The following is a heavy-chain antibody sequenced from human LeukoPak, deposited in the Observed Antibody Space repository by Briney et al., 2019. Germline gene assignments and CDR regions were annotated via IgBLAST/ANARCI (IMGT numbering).Heavy chain of an antibody. CDR1: GYTFTGYY. V-gene: IGHV1-2*02. D-gene: IGHD2-2*01. CDR3: ASPGIVVVPAAMVYYYYGMDV. Sequence: RASVKVSCKASGYTFTGYYMHWVRQAPGQGLEWMGWINPNSGGTNYAQKFQGRVTMTRDTSISTAYMELSRLRSDDTAVYYCASPGIVVVPAAMVYYYYGMDVWGQGTTVTVSS. CDR2: INPNSGGT. J-gene: IGHJ6*02.